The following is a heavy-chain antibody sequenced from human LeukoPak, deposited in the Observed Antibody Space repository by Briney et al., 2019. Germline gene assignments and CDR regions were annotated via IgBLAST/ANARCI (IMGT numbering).Heavy chain of an antibody. CDR1: GGSISSGGYY. V-gene: IGHV4-31*03. CDR2: IYYSGST. J-gene: IGHJ3*02. CDR3: ARWALRSAFDM. Sequence: SETLSLTCTVSGGSISSGGYYWSWIRQHPGKGLEWIGYIYYSGSTYYNPSLKSRVTISVDTSKNQFSLKLSSVTAADTAVYYCARWALRSAFDMWGQGTMVTVSS. D-gene: IGHD3-10*01.